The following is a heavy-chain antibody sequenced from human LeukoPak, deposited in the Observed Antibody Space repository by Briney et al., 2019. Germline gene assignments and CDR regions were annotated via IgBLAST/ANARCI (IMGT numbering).Heavy chain of an antibody. CDR2: INSDGSST. V-gene: IGHV3-74*01. CDR1: GFTFSSHW. D-gene: IGHD1-26*01. CDR3: AREGYSGSYDAFDI. J-gene: IGHJ3*02. Sequence: PGGSLRLSCAASGFTFSSHWMHWVRQAPGKGLVWVSRINSDGSSTRYAGSVKGRFTISRDNAKNTLYLQMNSLRAEDTAVYYCAREGYSGSYDAFDIWGQGTMVTVSS.